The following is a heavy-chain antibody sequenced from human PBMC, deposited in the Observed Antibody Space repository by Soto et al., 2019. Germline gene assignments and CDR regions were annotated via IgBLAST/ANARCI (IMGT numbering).Heavy chain of an antibody. V-gene: IGHV4-31*02. CDR2: IFNGGST. D-gene: IGHD1-1*01. Sequence: QVQLQESGLGLVKPSETLSLTCTVSGGSLNTKRWSWIRQHPWKGLEWIGYIFNGGSTSYNPSLNNRVSISVDMSTNQFSLRLSSVTAADTAMYYCTTGDDTSKVDLWGQGTLVTVSS. J-gene: IGHJ5*02. CDR3: TTGDDTSKVDL. CDR1: GGSLNTKR.